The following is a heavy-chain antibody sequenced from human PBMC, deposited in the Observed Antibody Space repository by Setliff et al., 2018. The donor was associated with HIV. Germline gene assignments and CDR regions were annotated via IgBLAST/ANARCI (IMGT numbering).Heavy chain of an antibody. J-gene: IGHJ3*02. V-gene: IGHV1-2*02. D-gene: IGHD3-10*01. CDR2: INPNSGGT. Sequence: ASVKVSCKAPGYILSAYYMHWVRQAPGQGLEWMGWINPNSGGTNYAQKSQGRVTLTRDTSISTDYMELSRLTSDDTAVYYCAGGKGNSGTYRFLFGSPNEIDAFEIWGLGTMVTVSS. CDR1: GYILSAYY. CDR3: AGGKGNSGTYRFLFGSPNEIDAFEI.